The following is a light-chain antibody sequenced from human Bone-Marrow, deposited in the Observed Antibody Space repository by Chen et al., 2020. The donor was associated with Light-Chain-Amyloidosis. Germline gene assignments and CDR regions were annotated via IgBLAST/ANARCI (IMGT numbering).Light chain of an antibody. Sequence: EIVLTQSPGTLSLSPGEGANLSCRASQTISSNYLTWYQQKFGQAPRLLIYGSSSRAPGIPDRFTGSGSVTDFTLTINRLEPEDFAMYYCQQYGTSPLTFGGGTKVEIK. J-gene: IGKJ4*01. CDR2: GSS. CDR3: QQYGTSPLT. V-gene: IGKV3-20*01. CDR1: QTISSNY.